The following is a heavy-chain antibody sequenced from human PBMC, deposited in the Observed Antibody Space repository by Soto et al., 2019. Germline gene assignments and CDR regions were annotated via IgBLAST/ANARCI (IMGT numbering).Heavy chain of an antibody. Sequence: PSETLSLTCTVTGGSVSSGSFFWGGIREPPGQGLEWIGHIYFTGTSSYSPSLKSRVTMFVDTSKNNFSLRLTSVTAADTAVYYCVRREAVAGSQFDFWGQGTLVTVSS. CDR3: VRREAVAGSQFDF. CDR1: GGSVSSGSFF. D-gene: IGHD6-19*01. V-gene: IGHV4-39*02. J-gene: IGHJ4*02. CDR2: IYFTGTS.